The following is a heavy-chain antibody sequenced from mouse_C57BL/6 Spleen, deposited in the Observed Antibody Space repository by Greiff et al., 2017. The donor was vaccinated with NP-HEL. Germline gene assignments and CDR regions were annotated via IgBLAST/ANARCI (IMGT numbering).Heavy chain of an antibody. V-gene: IGHV1-76*01. CDR1: GYTFTDYY. CDR3: ARRGAWDRSFDY. Sequence: QVQLQQSGAELVRPGASVKLSCKASGYTFTDYYINWVKQRPGQGLEWIARIYPGSGNTYYNEKFKGKATLTAEKSSSTAYMQLSSLTSEDSAVYFCARRGAWDRSFDYWGQGTTLTVSS. J-gene: IGHJ2*01. CDR2: IYPGSGNT. D-gene: IGHD4-1*01.